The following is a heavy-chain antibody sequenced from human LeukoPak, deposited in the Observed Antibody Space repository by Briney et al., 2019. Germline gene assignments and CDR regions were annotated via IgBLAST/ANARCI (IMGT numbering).Heavy chain of an antibody. V-gene: IGHV3-53*01. J-gene: IGHJ3*02. Sequence: PGKSLRLSCAASGFTVSKMYMTWVRQAPGKGLEWVSLIYSGGGTYYADSVKGRFTISRDNAKNSLYLQMNSLRAEDTAVYYCASRWDGVTEPLDIWGQGTMVTVSS. CDR2: IYSGGGT. D-gene: IGHD1-14*01. CDR1: GFTVSKMY. CDR3: ASRWDGVTEPLDI.